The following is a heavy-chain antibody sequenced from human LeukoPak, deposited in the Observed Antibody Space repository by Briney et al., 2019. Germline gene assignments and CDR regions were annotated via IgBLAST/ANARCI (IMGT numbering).Heavy chain of an antibody. V-gene: IGHV4-39*07. J-gene: IGHJ6*03. Sequence: SETLSLTCTVSGGSISSSSYYWGWIRQPPGKGLEWIGSIYYSGSTYYNPSLKSRVTISVDTSKNQFSLKLSSVTAADTAVYYCARAGLGGFPYMDVWGKGTTVTVSS. CDR3: ARAGLGGFPYMDV. CDR1: GGSISSSSYY. D-gene: IGHD3-3*01. CDR2: IYYSGST.